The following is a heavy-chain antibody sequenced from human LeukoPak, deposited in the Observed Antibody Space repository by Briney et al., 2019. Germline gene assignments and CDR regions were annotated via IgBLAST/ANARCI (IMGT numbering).Heavy chain of an antibody. D-gene: IGHD5-12*01. CDR1: GYTFTGYY. CDR3: ARVYSGYDVGTAMPRSAFDI. J-gene: IGHJ3*02. V-gene: IGHV1-2*02. Sequence: GASVKVSCKASGYTFTGYYMHWVRQAPGQGLEWMGWINPNSGGTNYAQKFQGRVTMTRDTSISTAYMELSSLRSEDTAVYYCARVYSGYDVGTAMPRSAFDIWGQGTMVTVSS. CDR2: INPNSGGT.